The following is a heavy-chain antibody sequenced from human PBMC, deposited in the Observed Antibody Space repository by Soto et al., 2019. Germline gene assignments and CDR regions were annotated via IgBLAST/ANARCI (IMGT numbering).Heavy chain of an antibody. CDR3: PRGFRVAATRWWFDP. CDR1: GYTFTSYD. CDR2: ISTYNGNT. D-gene: IGHD2-15*01. J-gene: IGHJ5*02. V-gene: IGHV1-18*01. Sequence: QVQLVQSGAEVKKPGASVKVSCKASGYTFTSYDISWVRQAPGHGLEWMGWISTYNGNTNYAQKLQGRVTMTTDTSTSTAYVELRSLRSDDTAVYYCPRGFRVAATRWWFDPWGQGTLVTVSS.